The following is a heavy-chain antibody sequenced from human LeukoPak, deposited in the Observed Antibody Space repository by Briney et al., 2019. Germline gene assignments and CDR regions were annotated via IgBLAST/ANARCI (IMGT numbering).Heavy chain of an antibody. Sequence: SVRVSCKASGGTFSSYAISWVRQAPGQGLEWMGGIIPIFGTANYAQKFQGRVTITADKSTSTAYMELSSLRSEDTAVYYCARGGYYDYVWGSYRYYYFDYWGQGTLVTVSS. D-gene: IGHD3-16*02. V-gene: IGHV1-69*06. CDR3: ARGGYYDYVWGSYRYYYFDY. CDR1: GGTFSSYA. J-gene: IGHJ4*02. CDR2: IIPIFGTA.